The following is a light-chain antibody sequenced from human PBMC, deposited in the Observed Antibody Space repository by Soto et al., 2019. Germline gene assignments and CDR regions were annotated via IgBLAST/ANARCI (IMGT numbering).Light chain of an antibody. V-gene: IGLV4-69*01. CDR2: INYDGTH. Sequence: QAVVTQSPSASASLGASVKLTCTLSSGYSTNAIAWHQQQSEKGPRFLMKINYDGTHSKGDGFFDRFSGSSSGAERHLSISSLQSADEADYYCQSLGTGIQVFGGGTKLTVL. CDR3: QSLGTGIQV. J-gene: IGLJ3*02. CDR1: SGYSTNA.